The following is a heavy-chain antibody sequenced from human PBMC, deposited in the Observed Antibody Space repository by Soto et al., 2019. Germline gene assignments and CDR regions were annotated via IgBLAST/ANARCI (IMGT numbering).Heavy chain of an antibody. CDR3: ARGYIAMDY. CDR1: GFTFSTYT. J-gene: IGHJ4*02. V-gene: IGHV3-21*01. D-gene: IGHD2-21*01. Sequence: EVQVVDSGGGLVKPGGSLRLSCAASGFTFSTYTMNWVRQAPGKGLEWVSSISSSSNYIYCADSLKGRFTISRDNAKNSLFLQMDSLRAEDTAVYYCARGYIAMDYWGQXT. CDR2: ISSSSNYI.